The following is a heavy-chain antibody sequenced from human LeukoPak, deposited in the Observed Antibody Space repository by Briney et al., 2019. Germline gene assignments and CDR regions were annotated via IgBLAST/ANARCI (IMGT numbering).Heavy chain of an antibody. V-gene: IGHV3-9*01. CDR3: AKDILLRRYYDSSGYRGFDY. CDR2: ISWNSGSI. CDR1: GFTFDDYA. Sequence: PGGSLRLSCAASGFTFDDYAMHWVRQAPGKGLEWVSGISWNSGSIGYADSVKGRFTISRDNAKNSLYLQMNSLRAEDTALYYCAKDILLRRYYDSSGYRGFDYWGQGTLVTVSS. J-gene: IGHJ4*02. D-gene: IGHD3-22*01.